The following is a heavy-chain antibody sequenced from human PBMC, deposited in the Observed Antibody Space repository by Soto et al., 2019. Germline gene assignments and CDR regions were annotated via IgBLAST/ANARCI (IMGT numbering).Heavy chain of an antibody. CDR2: IYYSGSS. Sequence: SETLSLTCTVSVDSISRNGYFWTWMRQHPWKGLEWIGYIYYSGSSYYNPSLKSRVIISVDTSKNHFSLNLTAVTAADTAVYYCARGTMLRGPGYSYAMEVWGQGTTVSVSS. CDR1: VDSISRNGYF. D-gene: IGHD3-10*01. J-gene: IGHJ6*01. V-gene: IGHV4-31*03. CDR3: ARGTMLRGPGYSYAMEV.